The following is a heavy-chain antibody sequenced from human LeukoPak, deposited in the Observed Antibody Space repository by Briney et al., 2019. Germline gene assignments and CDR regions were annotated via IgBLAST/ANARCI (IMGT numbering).Heavy chain of an antibody. V-gene: IGHV1-69*04. Sequence: SVKVSCKASGGTFSSYAISWVRQAPGQGLEWMGRIIPILGIANYAQKFQGRVTITADKSTSTAYMELSSLRSEDTAVYYCARGAGRYDFWSGYYYYFDYWGQGTLVTVSS. CDR1: GGTFSSYA. J-gene: IGHJ4*02. D-gene: IGHD3-3*01. CDR2: IIPILGIA. CDR3: ARGAGRYDFWSGYYYYFDY.